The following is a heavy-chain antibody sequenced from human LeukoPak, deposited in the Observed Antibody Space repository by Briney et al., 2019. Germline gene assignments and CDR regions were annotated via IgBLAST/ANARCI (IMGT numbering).Heavy chain of an antibody. J-gene: IGHJ4*02. CDR2: IIPIFGST. CDR1: GGTFSSYA. V-gene: IGHV1-69*01. CDR3: ARGPYSGTYSPEYFDY. Sequence: SVKVSCKASGGTFSSYAISWVRQAPGQGLEWMGGIIPIFGSTIYAQKFRGRVSITADDSTNTAYMELSSLKSEDTAIYYCARGPYSGTYSPEYFDYWGQGTLVTVSS. D-gene: IGHD1-26*01.